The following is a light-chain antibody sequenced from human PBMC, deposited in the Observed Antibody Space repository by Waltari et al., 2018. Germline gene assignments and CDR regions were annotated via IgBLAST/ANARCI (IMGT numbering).Light chain of an antibody. J-gene: IGLJ2*01. CDR2: YDN. V-gene: IGLV3-21*01. CDR1: NIRSKS. Sequence: SYVLTQPPSLSVAPGKTATISCGGDNIRSKSVHWYQQKPGQAPVVVMFYDNDRPSGIPERIAGSNAGNTATRTISTVEAGDEADYHCQGWDSSSGQVVFGGGTKLTVL. CDR3: QGWDSSSGQVV.